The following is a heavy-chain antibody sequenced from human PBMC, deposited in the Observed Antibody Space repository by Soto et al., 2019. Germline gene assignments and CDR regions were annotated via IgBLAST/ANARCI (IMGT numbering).Heavy chain of an antibody. CDR2: IYYSGST. V-gene: IGHV4-59*01. CDR1: GGSISSYY. CDR3: ARDMGGYFYFDL. J-gene: IGHJ4*02. D-gene: IGHD3-22*01. Sequence: SETLSLTCTVSGGSISSYYRSWIRQPPGKGLEWIGYIYYSGSTNYNPSLKSRVSISVDMSKNHFSLKLSSVTAADTAVYYCARDMGGYFYFDLWGQGTLVTVSS.